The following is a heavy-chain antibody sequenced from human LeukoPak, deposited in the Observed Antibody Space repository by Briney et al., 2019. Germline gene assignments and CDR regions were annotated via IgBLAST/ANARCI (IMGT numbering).Heavy chain of an antibody. V-gene: IGHV4-59*08. Sequence: SETLSLTCTVSGVSISTYSWSWIRQPPGKGLEWIGYISYSGSTSYNPSLRSRVTISVDTSKNQFSLKLSSVTAADTAVYYCARQKTLPDYYGSGRGDWFDPWGQGTLVTVSS. CDR3: ARQKTLPDYYGSGRGDWFDP. J-gene: IGHJ5*02. CDR1: GVSISTYS. D-gene: IGHD3-10*01. CDR2: ISYSGST.